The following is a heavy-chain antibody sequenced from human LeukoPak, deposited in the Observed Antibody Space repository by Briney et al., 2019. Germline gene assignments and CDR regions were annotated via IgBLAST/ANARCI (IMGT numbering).Heavy chain of an antibody. CDR1: GYTLTELS. CDR2: FDPEDGET. CDR3: ARAPSIAAAGSLFD. D-gene: IGHD6-13*01. Sequence: ASVKVSCKVSGYTLTELSMHWVRQAPGKGLEWMGSFDPEDGETIYAQKFQGRVTMTEDTSTDTAYMELSSLRSEDTAVYYCARAPSIAAAGSLFDWGKGTTVTISS. J-gene: IGHJ6*04. V-gene: IGHV1-24*01.